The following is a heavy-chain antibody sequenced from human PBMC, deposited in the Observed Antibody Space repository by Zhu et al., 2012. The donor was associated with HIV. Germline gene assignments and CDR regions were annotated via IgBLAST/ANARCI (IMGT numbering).Heavy chain of an antibody. J-gene: IGHJ3*02. CDR2: IYNSGST. CDR1: RASVTSSDYY. Sequence: QVQVQESGPGLMKPSQTLSLTCTVSRASVTSSDYYWSWIRQTPGKALEWIGYIYNSGSTEYSPSLKSRLSMSVDTSKNQFSLNLNSVTAADTATYYCVRSHVRYYGDNKRWPAAFDIWGQGTKVTVSS. D-gene: IGHD4/OR15-4a*01. V-gene: IGHV4-30-4*01. CDR3: VRSHVRYYGDNKRWPAAFDI.